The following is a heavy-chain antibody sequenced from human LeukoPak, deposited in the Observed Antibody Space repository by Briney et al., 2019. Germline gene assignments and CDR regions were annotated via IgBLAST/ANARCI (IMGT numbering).Heavy chain of an antibody. CDR1: GDSTSNYY. Sequence: KTSETLSLTCTVSGDSTSNYYWGWIRQPPGKGLEWIGYIYYSGSTNYNPPLKSRVTMSLDTSKNQFSLTLSSVTAADTAVYYCARTNYYGSGSYYFDYWGQGTLVTVS. CDR3: ARTNYYGSGSYYFDY. J-gene: IGHJ4*02. D-gene: IGHD3-10*01. CDR2: IYYSGST. V-gene: IGHV4-59*01.